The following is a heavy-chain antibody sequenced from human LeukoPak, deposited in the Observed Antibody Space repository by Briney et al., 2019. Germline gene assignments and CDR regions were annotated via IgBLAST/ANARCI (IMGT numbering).Heavy chain of an antibody. CDR1: GFTFSSYA. CDR3: ARDSRLTMIVVVITSYGMDV. Sequence: GGSLRLSCAASGFTFSSYAMHWVRQAPGKGLEWVAVISYDGSNKYYADSVKGRFTISRDNSKNTLYLQMNSLRAEDAAVYYCARDSRLTMIVVVITSYGMDVWGQGTTVTVSS. D-gene: IGHD3-22*01. J-gene: IGHJ6*02. CDR2: ISYDGSNK. V-gene: IGHV3-30*04.